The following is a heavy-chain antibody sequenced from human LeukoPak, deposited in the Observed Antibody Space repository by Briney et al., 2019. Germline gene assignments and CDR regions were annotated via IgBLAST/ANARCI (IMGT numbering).Heavy chain of an antibody. V-gene: IGHV3-23*01. CDR1: GFTFSSYA. CDR2: ISGSGGST. CDR3: ARAGMDGRGYYQGFDY. J-gene: IGHJ4*02. D-gene: IGHD3-22*01. Sequence: GGSLRLSCAASGFTFSSYAMSWVRQAPGKGLEWVSAISGSGGSTYYADSVKGRFTISRDNAKNSLFLQMNSLRAEDTALYYCARAGMDGRGYYQGFDYWGQGTLVTVSS.